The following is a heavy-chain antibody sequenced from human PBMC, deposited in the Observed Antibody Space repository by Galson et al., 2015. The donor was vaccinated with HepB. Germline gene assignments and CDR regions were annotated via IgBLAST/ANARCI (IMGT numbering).Heavy chain of an antibody. Sequence: ETLSLTCPFSGDSFRGSPDNWEWIRQPPGKGLEWIGGFHSSGRSSYNTSLKSRFTIAVDTSRNQFSLQRGSVTATDTAVYYCPRRSGANGWACDHWGQGTLVTVPS. CDR3: PRRSGANGWACDH. J-gene: IGHJ4*02. D-gene: IGHD6-19*01. CDR1: GDSFRGSPDN. CDR2: FHSSGRS. V-gene: IGHV4-39*01.